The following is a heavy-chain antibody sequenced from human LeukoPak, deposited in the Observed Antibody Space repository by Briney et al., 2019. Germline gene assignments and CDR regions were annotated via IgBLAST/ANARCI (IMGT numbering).Heavy chain of an antibody. V-gene: IGHV3-21*01. D-gene: IGHD1-14*01. CDR3: VRENHGSFDY. CDR1: GFSFSTYY. CDR2: ISSSSTYI. Sequence: PGGSLRLSCAASGFSFSTYYVNWVRQAPGKGLEWVSCISSSSTYIYYSDSVRGRFAISRGNAKNSLSLQMNSLRAEDTAVYYCVRENHGSFDYWGQGSLVTVSS. J-gene: IGHJ4*02.